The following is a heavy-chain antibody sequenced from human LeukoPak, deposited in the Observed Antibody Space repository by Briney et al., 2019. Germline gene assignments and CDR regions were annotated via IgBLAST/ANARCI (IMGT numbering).Heavy chain of an antibody. CDR3: ARVEATTGRNYHYYYMDV. CDR1: GFYFSGYS. CDR2: INSDSTYM. J-gene: IGHJ6*03. Sequence: GGSLRLSCGASGFYFSGYSMNWVRQAPGKGLEWVASINSDSTYMYYGDSVKGRFTSSRDNAKNSLHLQMDSLRVEDTAVYFCARVEATTGRNYHYYYMDVWGKGTTVTVS. D-gene: IGHD1-1*01. V-gene: IGHV3-21*01.